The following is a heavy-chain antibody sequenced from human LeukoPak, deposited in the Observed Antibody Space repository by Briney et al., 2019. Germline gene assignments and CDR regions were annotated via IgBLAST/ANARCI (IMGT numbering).Heavy chain of an antibody. CDR2: INWNGDDT. J-gene: IGHJ4*02. D-gene: IGHD3-16*01. V-gene: IGHV3-20*04. CDR1: GFTFSSYA. Sequence: GGSLRLSCAASGFTFSSYAMSWVRQAPGKGLEWVSGINWNGDDTTYADSVKGRFTISRDNAKNSLYLQINSLRAEDTALYYCVRGGELVGSYFDYWGPGTLVTVSS. CDR3: VRGGELVGSYFDY.